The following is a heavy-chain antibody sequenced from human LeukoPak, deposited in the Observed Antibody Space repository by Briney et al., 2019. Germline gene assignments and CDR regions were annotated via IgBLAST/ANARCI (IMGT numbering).Heavy chain of an antibody. J-gene: IGHJ4*02. V-gene: IGHV3-23*01. CDR3: AKDLPRSKSFDY. CDR1: GFSFSNYL. CDR2: ISGSGGT. Sequence: GGSLRLSCAVSGFSFSNYLMSWVRHAPGKGREWVSAISGSGGTYYADSVKGRFTISRDNSKNTLYLQMSSLRGEDTAVYYCAKDLPRSKSFDYWGQGTLVTVSS.